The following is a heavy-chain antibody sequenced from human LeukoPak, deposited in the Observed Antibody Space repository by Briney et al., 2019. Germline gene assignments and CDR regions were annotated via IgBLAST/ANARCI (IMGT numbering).Heavy chain of an antibody. Sequence: PGGSLRLSCAASGFTFDDFGMSWVRQAPGKGLEWVSGINWNGGSTGYADSVKGRFTISRDNAKNSLYLQMNSLRAEDTALYYCAREGGKLRYSYYYYYYMDVWGKGTTVTVSS. V-gene: IGHV3-20*04. CDR2: INWNGGST. J-gene: IGHJ6*03. CDR1: GFTFDDFG. D-gene: IGHD1-7*01. CDR3: AREGGKLRYSYYYYYYMDV.